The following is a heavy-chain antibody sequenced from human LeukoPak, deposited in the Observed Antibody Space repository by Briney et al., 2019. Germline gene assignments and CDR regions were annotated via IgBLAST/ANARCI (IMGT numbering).Heavy chain of an antibody. D-gene: IGHD6-19*01. CDR1: GFAFSSYN. CDR3: ARGKVGYSNGWSAADY. J-gene: IGHJ4*02. V-gene: IGHV3-48*02. Sequence: GGSLRLSCAASGFAFSSYNMNWVRQAPGKGLEWVSYISSSSDTMYYADSLKGRFTISRDNAKNSLYLQMNSLRDEDTAVYYCARGKVGYSNGWSAADYWGQGTLVTVSS. CDR2: ISSSSDTM.